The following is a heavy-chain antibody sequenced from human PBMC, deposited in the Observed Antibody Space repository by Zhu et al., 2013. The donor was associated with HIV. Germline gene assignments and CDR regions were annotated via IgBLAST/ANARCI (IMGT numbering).Heavy chain of an antibody. CDR2: IVVGSGNT. Sequence: QMQLVQSGPEVKKPGTSVKVSCKASGFTFTSSAVQWVRQARGQRLEWIGWIVVGSGNTNYAQKFQERVTITRDMSTSTAYMELSSLRSEDTAVYYCAADHGCSSTSCYAGLKNLDYWGQGTLVTVSS. V-gene: IGHV1-58*01. D-gene: IGHD2-2*01. J-gene: IGHJ4*02. CDR3: AADHGCSSTSCYAGLKNLDY. CDR1: GFTFTSSA.